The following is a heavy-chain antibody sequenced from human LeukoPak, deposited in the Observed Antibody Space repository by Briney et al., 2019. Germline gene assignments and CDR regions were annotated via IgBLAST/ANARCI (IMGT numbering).Heavy chain of an antibody. CDR3: ARDAQQLVQSWFDP. V-gene: IGHV3-21*01. D-gene: IGHD6-13*01. J-gene: IGHJ5*02. CDR1: GFTFSSYS. Sequence: GGSLRLSCAASGFTFSSYSMNWVRPAPGKGLEWVSSISSSSSYIYYADSVKGRFTVSRDNAKNSLYLQMNSRRAEDTAVYYCARDAQQLVQSWFDPWGQGTLVTVSS. CDR2: ISSSSSYI.